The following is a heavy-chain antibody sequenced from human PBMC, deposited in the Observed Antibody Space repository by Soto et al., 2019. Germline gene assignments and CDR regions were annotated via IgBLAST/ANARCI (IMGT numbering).Heavy chain of an antibody. CDR1: GASITTYY. Sequence: SETLSLTCDVSGASITTYYWTWIRQAPGKGLEWIGNVYHTGSTDYNSSLRSRVTISVDTSKNQFSLNMNSVTAADTAVYYCARRLFGSGWSLDSWGQGPLGT. J-gene: IGHJ4*02. V-gene: IGHV4-59*13. CDR2: VYHTGST. CDR3: ARRLFGSGWSLDS. D-gene: IGHD6-19*01.